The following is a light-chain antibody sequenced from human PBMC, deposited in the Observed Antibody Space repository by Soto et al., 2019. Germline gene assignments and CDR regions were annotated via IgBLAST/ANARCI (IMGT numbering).Light chain of an antibody. CDR1: QSISGW. V-gene: IGKV1-12*01. CDR3: QQANSFPQT. CDR2: AAS. J-gene: IGKJ1*01. Sequence: DIQMTQSPSSVSASVVDRVTITCRARQSISGWLAWYQQKPGKAPKLLIYAASSLHTGVPSRFSGSGFGTDFTLTISNLQPEDFATYYCQQANSFPQTFGQGTKVDIK.